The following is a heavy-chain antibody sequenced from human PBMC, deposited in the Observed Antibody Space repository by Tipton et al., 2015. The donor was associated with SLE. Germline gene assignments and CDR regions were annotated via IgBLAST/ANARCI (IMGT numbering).Heavy chain of an antibody. Sequence: SLRLSCAASGFTFSSYSMNWVRQAPGKGLEWVSSISSSSSYIYYADSVKGRFTISRDNAKNSLYLQMNSLRAEDTAVYYCARDLQDFWSGYYPYFDLWGRGTLVTVSS. CDR1: GFTFSSYS. CDR3: ARDLQDFWSGYYPYFDL. CDR2: ISSSSSYI. J-gene: IGHJ2*01. D-gene: IGHD3-3*01. V-gene: IGHV3-21*01.